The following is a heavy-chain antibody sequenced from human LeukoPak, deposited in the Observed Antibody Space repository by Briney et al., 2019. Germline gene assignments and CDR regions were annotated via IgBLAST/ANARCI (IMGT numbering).Heavy chain of an antibody. Sequence: ASVKVSCKASGYTFTSYDINWVRQATGQGLEWMGWMNPNSGNTGYAQKFQVRVTMTRNTSISTAYMELSSLRSEDTAVYYCAIGIAAAGTFDYWGQGTLVTVSS. V-gene: IGHV1-8*01. CDR2: MNPNSGNT. CDR3: AIGIAAAGTFDY. D-gene: IGHD6-13*01. J-gene: IGHJ4*02. CDR1: GYTFTSYD.